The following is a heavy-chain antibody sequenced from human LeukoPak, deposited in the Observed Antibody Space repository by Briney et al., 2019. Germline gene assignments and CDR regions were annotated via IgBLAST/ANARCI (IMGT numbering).Heavy chain of an antibody. CDR3: ARVSEQLVDY. Sequence: ASVKVSCKASGYTFTSYDINWVRQATGQGLEWMGWMNPNSGNTGCAQKFQGRVTMTRNTSISTAYMELSSLRSEDTAVYYCARVSEQLVDYWGQGTLVTVSS. CDR2: MNPNSGNT. D-gene: IGHD6-6*01. J-gene: IGHJ4*02. CDR1: GYTFTSYD. V-gene: IGHV1-8*01.